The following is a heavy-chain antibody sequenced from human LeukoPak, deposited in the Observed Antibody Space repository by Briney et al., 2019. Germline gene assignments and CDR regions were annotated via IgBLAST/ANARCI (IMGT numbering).Heavy chain of an antibody. Sequence: TSETLSLTCTVSGGSISSGSYYWSWIRQPAGKGLEWIGRIYTSGSTNYNPSLKSRVTISVDTSKNQFSLKLSSVTAADTAVYYCAREASIAVAGRFANWFDPWGQGTLVTVSS. CDR1: GGSISSGSYY. D-gene: IGHD6-19*01. V-gene: IGHV4-61*02. CDR2: IYTSGST. J-gene: IGHJ5*02. CDR3: AREASIAVAGRFANWFDP.